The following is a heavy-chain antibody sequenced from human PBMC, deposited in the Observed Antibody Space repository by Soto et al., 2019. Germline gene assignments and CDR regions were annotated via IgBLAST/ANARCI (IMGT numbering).Heavy chain of an antibody. CDR3: ARGRSYYYGSGSYPRPLDY. CDR2: INHSGST. J-gene: IGHJ4*02. V-gene: IGHV4-34*01. CDR1: GGSFSGYY. D-gene: IGHD3-10*01. Sequence: PSETLSLTCAVYGGSFSGYYWSWIRQPPGKGLEWIGEINHSGSTNYNPSLKSRVTISVDTSKNQFSLKLSSATAADTAVYYCARGRSYYYGSGSYPRPLDYWGQGTLVTVSS.